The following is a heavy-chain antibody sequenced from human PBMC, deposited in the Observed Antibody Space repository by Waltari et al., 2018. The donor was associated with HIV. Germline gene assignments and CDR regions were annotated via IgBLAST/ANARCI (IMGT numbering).Heavy chain of an antibody. CDR3: ARDYDSSGYYYEGY. V-gene: IGHV1-8*01. D-gene: IGHD3-22*01. CDR2: INPNSSNT. Sequence: QVQLVQSGAEVKKPGASVKVSCKASGYTFTSYDINWVRQATGQGPEWMGWINPNSSNTGYAQKVQGRVTMTRNTSISTAYMGLSSLRSEDTAVYYCARDYDSSGYYYEGYWGQGTLVTVSS. J-gene: IGHJ4*02. CDR1: GYTFTSYD.